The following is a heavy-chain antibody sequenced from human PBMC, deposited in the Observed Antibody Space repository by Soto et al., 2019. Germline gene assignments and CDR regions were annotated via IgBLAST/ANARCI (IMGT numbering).Heavy chain of an antibody. Sequence: QVQLQESGPGLVKPSETLSLTCTVSGGSISSYYWSWIRQPAGKGLEWIGRIYTSGSTNYNPSLKSRVTMSVDTSKNQFSLKLSSVTAADTAVYYCAREPVLVSYPGTPVFDYWGQGTLVTVSS. CDR2: IYTSGST. CDR1: GGSISSYY. V-gene: IGHV4-4*07. J-gene: IGHJ4*02. D-gene: IGHD1-26*01. CDR3: AREPVLVSYPGTPVFDY.